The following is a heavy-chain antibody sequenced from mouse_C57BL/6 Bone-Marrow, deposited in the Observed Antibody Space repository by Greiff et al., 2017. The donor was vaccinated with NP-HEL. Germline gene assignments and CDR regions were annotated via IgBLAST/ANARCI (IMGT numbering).Heavy chain of an antibody. CDR3: ASRGEYFDY. CDR1: GYSITSGYY. D-gene: IGHD3-1*01. J-gene: IGHJ2*01. CDR2: ISYDGSN. V-gene: IGHV3-6*01. Sequence: EVKLQESGPGLVKPSQSLSLTCSVTGYSITSGYYWNWIRQFPGNKLEWMGYISYDGSNNYNPSLKNRISITRDTSKNQFFLKLNSVTTEDTATYYCASRGEYFDYWGQGTTLTVSS.